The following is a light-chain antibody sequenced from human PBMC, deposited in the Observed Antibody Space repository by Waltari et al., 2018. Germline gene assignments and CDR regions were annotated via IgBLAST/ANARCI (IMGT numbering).Light chain of an antibody. J-gene: IGKJ1*01. CDR3: QQAWT. CDR2: RTS. V-gene: IGKV1-5*03. Sequence: DIQMTQSPSTLSASVGDRVTITCRASQTINTWLAWYQQKPGKAPNLLIYRTSTLESRVPSRFSGSGSGTEFTLTISSLQPDDFATYYCQQAWTFGQGTKVEIK. CDR1: QTINTW.